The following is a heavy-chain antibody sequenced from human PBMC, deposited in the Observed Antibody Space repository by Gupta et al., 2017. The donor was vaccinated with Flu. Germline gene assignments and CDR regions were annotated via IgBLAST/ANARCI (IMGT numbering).Heavy chain of an antibody. D-gene: IGHD6-19*01. V-gene: IGHV6-1*01. J-gene: IGHJ6*02. CDR1: GDSVSSNSAA. CDR3: ARAAEIAVAGTNYYYGMDV. CDR2: TYYRSKWYN. Sequence: QVQLQQSGPGLVKPSQTLSLTCAISGDSVSSNSAAWNWIRQSPSRGLEWLGRTYYRSKWYNDYAVSVKSRITINPDTSKNQFSLQLNSVTPEDTAVYYCARAAEIAVAGTNYYYGMDVWGQGTTVTVSS.